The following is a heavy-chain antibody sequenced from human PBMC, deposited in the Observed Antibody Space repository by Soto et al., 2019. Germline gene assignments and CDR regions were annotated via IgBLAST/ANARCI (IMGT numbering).Heavy chain of an antibody. V-gene: IGHV1-69*06. J-gene: IGHJ4*02. CDR1: GGIFSSNT. CDR2: IIHLFGTA. D-gene: IGHD2-21*02. CDR3: ASKAACGGDCYAFDS. Sequence: QVYLVQSGAEVKKPGSSVKISCKASGGIFSSNTINWVRQAAGQGLEWMGGIIHLFGTANYAEKFQGRVTITADTSTNTAYREVTSLRSEDTAVYYCASKAACGGDCYAFDSWGQGTLVTVSS.